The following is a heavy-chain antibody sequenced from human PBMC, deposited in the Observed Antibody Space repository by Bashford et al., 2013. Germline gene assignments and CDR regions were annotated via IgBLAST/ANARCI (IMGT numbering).Heavy chain of an antibody. CDR2: INPNSGGT. CDR1: GYTFTGYY. D-gene: IGHD3-9*01. CDR3: ARDLFDYDILTGNLDY. Sequence: ASVKVSCKASGYTFTGYYMHWVRQAPGQGLEWMGWINPNSGGTNYAQKFQGRVTMTRDTSISTAYMELSRLRSDDTAVYYCARDLFDYDILTGNLDYWGQGTLVTVSS. V-gene: IGHV1-2*02. J-gene: IGHJ4*02.